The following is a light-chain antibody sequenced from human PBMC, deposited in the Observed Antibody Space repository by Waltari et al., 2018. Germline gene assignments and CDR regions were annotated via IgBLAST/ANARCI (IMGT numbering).Light chain of an antibody. CDR1: STNIGSNY. CDR2: TNN. CDR3: AAWDDNLSGVI. Sequence: QSVLTQPPSASGTPGQRVTISCSGSSTNIGSNYVYWYHQLPGTAPKLPIYTNNQRPSGVPDRFSGSKSGTSASLAISGLRSEDEADYYCAAWDDNLSGVIFGGGTKLTVL. J-gene: IGLJ2*01. V-gene: IGLV1-47*01.